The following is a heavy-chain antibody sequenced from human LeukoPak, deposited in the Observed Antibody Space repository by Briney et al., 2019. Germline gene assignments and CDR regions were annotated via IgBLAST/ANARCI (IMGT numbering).Heavy chain of an antibody. D-gene: IGHD5-24*01. J-gene: IGHJ4*02. CDR3: ARDLATVDGIAWYYFEN. CDR1: GASISSSSYY. CDR2: IYYSGST. Sequence: SETLSLTCTVSGASISSSSYYWGWIRQPPGKGLEWIGSIYYSGSTHYNPSLKSRVTISVDTSKNQFSLKLSSVTAADTALYYCARDLATVDGIAWYYFENWGQGTLVTVS. V-gene: IGHV4-39*07.